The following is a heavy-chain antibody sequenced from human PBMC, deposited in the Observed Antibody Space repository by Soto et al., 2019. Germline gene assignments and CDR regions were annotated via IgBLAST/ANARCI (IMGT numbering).Heavy chain of an antibody. CDR1: GGSISSGGYS. Sequence: QLQLQESGSGLVKPSQTLSLTCAVSGGSISSGGYSWSWIRQPPGKGLEWIGYIYHSGSTYYNPSLKSRVTISVDRSKNQFSLKLSSVTAADTAVYYCARAKCSGGSCYTGWYQHWGQGTLVTVSS. CDR3: ARAKCSGGSCYTGWYQH. CDR2: IYHSGST. J-gene: IGHJ1*01. V-gene: IGHV4-30-2*01. D-gene: IGHD2-15*01.